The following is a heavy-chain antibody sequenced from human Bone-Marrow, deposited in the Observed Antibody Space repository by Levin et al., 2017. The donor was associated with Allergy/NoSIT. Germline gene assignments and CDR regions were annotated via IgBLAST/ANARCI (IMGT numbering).Heavy chain of an antibody. CDR2: IWYDGSNK. J-gene: IGHJ4*02. V-gene: IGHV3-33*01. CDR3: ARDLQKAGIAAAGI. D-gene: IGHD6-13*01. Sequence: LSLTCAASGFTFSSYGMHWVRQAPGKGLEWVAVIWYDGSNKYYADSVKGRFTISRDNSKNTLYLQMNSLRAEDTAVYYCARDLQKAGIAAAGIWGQGTLVTVSS. CDR1: GFTFSSYG.